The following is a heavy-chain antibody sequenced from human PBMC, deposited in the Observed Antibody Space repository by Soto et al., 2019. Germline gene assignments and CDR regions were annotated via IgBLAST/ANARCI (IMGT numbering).Heavy chain of an antibody. D-gene: IGHD2-15*01. V-gene: IGHV1-69*13. Sequence: SVKVSCKASGGTFSSYAISWVRQAPGQGLEWMGGIIPIFGTANYAQKFQGRVTITADESTSTAYMELSSLRSEDTAVYYCARGYTGPGGKRWDGDFDIWGQGTMVTVSS. J-gene: IGHJ3*02. CDR2: IIPIFGTA. CDR3: ARGYTGPGGKRWDGDFDI. CDR1: GGTFSSYA.